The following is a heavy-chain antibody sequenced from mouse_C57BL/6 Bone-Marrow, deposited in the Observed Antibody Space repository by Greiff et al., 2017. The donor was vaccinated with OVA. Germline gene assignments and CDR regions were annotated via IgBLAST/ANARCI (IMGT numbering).Heavy chain of an antibody. V-gene: IGHV1-64*01. Sequence: QVQLQQPGAELVQPGASVKLSCKASGYTFTSYWMHWVKQRPGQGLEWIGMIHPNSGSTNYNEKFKSKATLTVDKSSSTAYMQLSSLTSEDSAVYYCARPVPGAWFAYWGQGTLVTVSA. J-gene: IGHJ3*01. CDR2: IHPNSGST. CDR3: ARPVPGAWFAY. CDR1: GYTFTSYW.